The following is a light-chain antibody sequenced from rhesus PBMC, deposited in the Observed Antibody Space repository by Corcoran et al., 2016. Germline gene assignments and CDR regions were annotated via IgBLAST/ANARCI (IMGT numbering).Light chain of an antibody. V-gene: IGKV2-72*01. J-gene: IGKJ3*01. Sequence: DIVMTQTPLSLPITLGEPASISFRSSQSLLHSNGNTYLHWYLQKPGQSPQLLIYGGSPRASGVPERFRGSGSGTVFTLKISKVEAEDVGVFYCVQAIAFPFPFGPGTKLDIK. CDR2: GGS. CDR1: QSLLHSNGNTY. CDR3: VQAIAFPFP.